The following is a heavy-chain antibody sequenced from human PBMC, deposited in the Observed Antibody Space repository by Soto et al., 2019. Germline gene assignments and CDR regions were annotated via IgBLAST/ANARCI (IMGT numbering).Heavy chain of an antibody. CDR1: GGSFSGYY. Sequence: SETLSLTCAVYGGSFSGYYWSWIRQPPGKGLEWIGEINHSGSTNYNPSLKSRVTISVDTSKNQFSLKLSSVTAADTAVYYCARVAGATAARWGQGTLVTVSS. J-gene: IGHJ4*02. V-gene: IGHV4-34*01. CDR3: ARVAGATAAR. CDR2: INHSGST. D-gene: IGHD1-26*01.